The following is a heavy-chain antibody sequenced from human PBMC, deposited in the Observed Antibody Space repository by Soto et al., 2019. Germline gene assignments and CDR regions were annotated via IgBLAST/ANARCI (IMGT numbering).Heavy chain of an antibody. V-gene: IGHV5-51*01. D-gene: IGHD3-10*01. CDR1: GYSFTIYW. CDR2: IYPGDSDT. Sequence: GESLKISCKGSGYSFTIYWIGWVRQMPGKGLEWMGIIYPGDSDTRYSPSFQGQVTISADKSISTAYLQWSSLKASDTAMYYCARXHGSGSYYFYYYYGMDVWGQGTTVTVSS. CDR3: ARXHGSGSYYFYYYYGMDV. J-gene: IGHJ6*02.